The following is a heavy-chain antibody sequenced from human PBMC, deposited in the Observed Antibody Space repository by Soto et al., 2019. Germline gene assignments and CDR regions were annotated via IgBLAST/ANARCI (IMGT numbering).Heavy chain of an antibody. CDR2: INAYVGET. CDR3: ARGDGDTLDY. J-gene: IGHJ4*02. CDR1: GYSFTLYG. V-gene: IGHV1-18*01. Sequence: QVQLVQSGAEVKKPGASVKVSCKASGYSFTLYGITWVRQAPGQGLEWTGWINAYVGETKSAQKYEGRVTVTMDTSTNTAYLELRSLRSDDTAVYYCARGDGDTLDYWGQGTLVRVSA.